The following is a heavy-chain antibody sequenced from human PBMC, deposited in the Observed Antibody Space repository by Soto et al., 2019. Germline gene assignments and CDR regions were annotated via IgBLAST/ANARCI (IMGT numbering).Heavy chain of an antibody. Sequence: GGSLRLSCAASGFTFSSYAMSWVRQAPGKGLEWVSAISGSGGSTYYADSVKGRFIISRDNSKNTLYLQMNSLRAEDTAVYFCAKQTTGSCYQPVDYWGQGALVTVSS. V-gene: IGHV3-23*01. CDR2: ISGSGGST. D-gene: IGHD2-15*01. CDR1: GFTFSSYA. J-gene: IGHJ4*02. CDR3: AKQTTGSCYQPVDY.